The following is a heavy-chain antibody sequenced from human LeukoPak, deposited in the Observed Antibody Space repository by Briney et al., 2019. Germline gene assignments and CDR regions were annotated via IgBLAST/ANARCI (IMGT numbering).Heavy chain of an antibody. D-gene: IGHD4-23*01. CDR1: GLSVTNTY. V-gene: IGHV3-53*01. J-gene: IGHJ4*02. CDR3: AGGNFGNLPFDY. CDR2: IFSGGST. Sequence: GGSLRLSCAASGLSVTNTYMNWVRQAPGKGLEWVSVIFSGGSTYYTDSVKGRFTISGDNSKNTLYLQMNSLRVEDTAVYYCAGGNFGNLPFDYWGQGTLVTVSS.